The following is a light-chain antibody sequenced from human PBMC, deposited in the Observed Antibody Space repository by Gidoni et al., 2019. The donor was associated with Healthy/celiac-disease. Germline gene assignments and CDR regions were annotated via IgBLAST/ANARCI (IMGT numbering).Light chain of an antibody. CDR3: QQYGSSLTWT. CDR1: QSVSSSY. V-gene: IGKV3-20*01. Sequence: EIVLTQSTGTRSLSPGERATLSCRASQSVSSSYLAWYQQKPGQAPRLLIYGASSRATGIPDRFSGSGSGTDFTLTISRLEPEDFAVYYCQQYGSSLTWTFGQGTKVEIK. CDR2: GAS. J-gene: IGKJ1*01.